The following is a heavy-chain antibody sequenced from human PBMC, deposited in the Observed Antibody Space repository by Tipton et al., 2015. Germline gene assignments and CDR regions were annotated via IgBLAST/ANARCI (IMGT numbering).Heavy chain of an antibody. CDR3: ARARGRHGGLFDS. J-gene: IGHJ4*02. V-gene: IGHV4-59*01. CDR2: IQYSGST. Sequence: TLSLTCTVSSDSINKYYWSWIRQPPGKELEWIGYIQYSGSTNYNPSLKSRVTISVDTSKTQFSLKMSSVTASDTAMYYCARARGRHGGLFDSWGQGILVTVSS. CDR1: SDSINKYY. D-gene: IGHD4-23*01.